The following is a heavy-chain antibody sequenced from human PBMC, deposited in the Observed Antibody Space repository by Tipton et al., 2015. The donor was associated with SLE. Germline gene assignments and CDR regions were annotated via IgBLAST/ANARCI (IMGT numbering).Heavy chain of an antibody. J-gene: IGHJ4*02. CDR1: GCSISGHY. V-gene: IGHV4-59*11. D-gene: IGHD3-3*01. CDR3: ARGTQYYDFWSGPLWYFDY. CDR2: ISDSGST. Sequence: TLSLTCAVSGCSISGHYWSWIRQPPGKGLEWIGYISDSGSTNYNPALKSRDTISVDTSNNQFSLKLISVTAADTAVFYCARGTQYYDFWSGPLWYFDYWGQGTLVTVSS.